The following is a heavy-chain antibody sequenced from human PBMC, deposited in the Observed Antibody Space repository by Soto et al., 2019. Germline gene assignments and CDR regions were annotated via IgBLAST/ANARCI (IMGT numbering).Heavy chain of an antibody. CDR2: INPSGGST. CDR1: GYTFTSYY. J-gene: IGHJ4*02. CDR3: ARDREHYYDSSGYFLDY. D-gene: IGHD3-22*01. Sequence: PRPPVKVSCKASGYTFTSYYMHWVRQAPGQGLEWMGIINPSGGSTSYAQKFQGRVTMTRDTSTSTVYMELSSLRSEDTAVYYCARDREHYYDSSGYFLDYWGQGTLVTVSS. V-gene: IGHV1-46*01.